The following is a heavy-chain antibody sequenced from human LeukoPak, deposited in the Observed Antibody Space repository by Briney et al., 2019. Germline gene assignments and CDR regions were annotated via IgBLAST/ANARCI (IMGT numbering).Heavy chain of an antibody. J-gene: IGHJ5*02. D-gene: IGHD3-10*01. CDR2: IYNSGST. CDR1: GGSISRGSYY. Sequence: SQTLSLTCSVSGGSISRGSYYWNWIRQPAGKGLEWMGRIYNSGSTNYNPSLKSRVTISTDMSKNQFSLKLSSVTAADTAVYYCARGLLWFGRGFDPWGQGTLVTVSS. CDR3: ARGLLWFGRGFDP. V-gene: IGHV4-61*02.